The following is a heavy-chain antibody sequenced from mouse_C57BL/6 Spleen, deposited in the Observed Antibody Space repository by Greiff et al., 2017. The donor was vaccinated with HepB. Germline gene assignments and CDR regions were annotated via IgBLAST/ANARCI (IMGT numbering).Heavy chain of an antibody. J-gene: IGHJ3*01. CDR1: GFTFSNYW. D-gene: IGHD3-2*02. CDR3: TASSGYPFAY. Sequence: EVQRVESGGGLVQPGGSMKLSCVASGFTFSNYWMNWVRQSPEKGLEWVAQIRLKSDNYATHYAESVKGRFTISRDDSKSSVYLQMNNLRAEDTGIYYCTASSGYPFAYWGQGTLVTVSA. CDR2: IRLKSDNYAT. V-gene: IGHV6-3*01.